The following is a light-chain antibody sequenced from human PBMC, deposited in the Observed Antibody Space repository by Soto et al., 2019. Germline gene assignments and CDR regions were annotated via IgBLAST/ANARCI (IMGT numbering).Light chain of an antibody. CDR1: SSNIGAGYD. CDR3: QSHDSSLSGFV. V-gene: IGLV1-40*01. J-gene: IGLJ1*01. CDR2: GNI. Sequence: QSVLTQPPSVSGAPGQRVTISCTGSSSNIGAGYDVHWYQQLPGTAPKLLIYGNINRPSGVPDRFSGSKSGTSASLAITGLQAEAEADYYCQSHDSSLSGFVFGTGTKVTVL.